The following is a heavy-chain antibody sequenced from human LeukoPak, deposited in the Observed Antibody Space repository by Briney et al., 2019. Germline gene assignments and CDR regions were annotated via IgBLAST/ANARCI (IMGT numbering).Heavy chain of an antibody. CDR2: INQDGTEK. CDR3: ARDGNSSGWYSGDNTNF. V-gene: IGHV3-7*01. Sequence: LTGGSLRLSCAVSGFTFSSYWMSWVRQAPGKGLEWVANINQDGTEKYYVDSVKGRFTISRDNVKNSLYLHLSSLRAEDTAVYYCARDGNSSGWYSGDNTNFCGHGTLVAVSS. CDR1: GFTFSSYW. J-gene: IGHJ4*01. D-gene: IGHD6-19*01.